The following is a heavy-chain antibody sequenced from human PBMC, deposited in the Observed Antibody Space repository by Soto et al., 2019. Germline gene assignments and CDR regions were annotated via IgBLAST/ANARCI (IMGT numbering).Heavy chain of an antibody. CDR1: GFTFSSYA. CDR2: ISGSGGST. V-gene: IGHV3-23*01. CDR3: AKAPSPPGMGWSFDI. J-gene: IGHJ3*02. D-gene: IGHD3-3*01. Sequence: GGSLRLSCAASGFTFSSYAMSWVRQAPGKGLEWVSAISGSGGSTYYAYSVKGRFTISRDNSKNTLYRQMNSPRAEDTSLYYCAKAPSPPGMGWSFDIWGQGTMVTVSS.